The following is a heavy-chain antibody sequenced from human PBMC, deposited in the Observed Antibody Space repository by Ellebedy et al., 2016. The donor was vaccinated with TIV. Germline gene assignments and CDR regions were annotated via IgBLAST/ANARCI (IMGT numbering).Heavy chain of an antibody. V-gene: IGHV3-7*03. CDR2: IKQDGSEQ. J-gene: IGHJ4*02. CDR1: GFSFNNYW. Sequence: GESLKISCAASGFSFNNYWMNWARQAPGKGLEWVANIKQDGSEQYYVDSVKGRFTISRDNAKNSLYLQMNSLRGEDTAMYYCVRGAGWGTDYWGQGTLVTVSS. D-gene: IGHD7-27*01. CDR3: VRGAGWGTDY.